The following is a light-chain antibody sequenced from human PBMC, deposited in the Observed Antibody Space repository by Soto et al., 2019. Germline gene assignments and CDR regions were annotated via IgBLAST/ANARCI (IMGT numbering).Light chain of an antibody. J-gene: IGLJ1*01. CDR2: DVS. CDR3: CSYAGSYTLGVYV. V-gene: IGLV2-11*01. CDR1: SSDVGGYNY. Sequence: QSALTQPRSVSGSPGQSVTISCTGTSSDVGGYNYVSWYQQHPGKAPKLMIYDVSKRPSGVPDRFSGSKSGNTASLTISGLQAEDEADYYCCSYAGSYTLGVYVFGTGTQLTVL.